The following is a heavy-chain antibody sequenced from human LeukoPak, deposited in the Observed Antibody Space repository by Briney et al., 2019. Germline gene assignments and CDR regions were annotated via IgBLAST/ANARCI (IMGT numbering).Heavy chain of an antibody. CDR2: INPNSGGT. CDR3: ARGWSYYDSSGYDDL. J-gene: IGHJ5*02. Sequence: SSVKVSCKASGYTFTGYYMHWVRQAPGQGLEWMGWINPNSGGTNYAQKFQGRVKGPRDTSSSKAYMELYRLRTDDTAVYNCARGWSYYDSSGYDDLWGQGTLVTVSS. V-gene: IGHV1-2*01. D-gene: IGHD3-22*01. CDR1: GYTFTGYY.